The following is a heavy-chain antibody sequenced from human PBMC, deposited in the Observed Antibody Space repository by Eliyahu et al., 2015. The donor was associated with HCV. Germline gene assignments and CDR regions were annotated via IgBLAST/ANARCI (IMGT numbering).Heavy chain of an antibody. Sequence: EVQLVQSGGGLVQPGGSLKLSCATSGFSFSGSAMXWVRQAPGKGLEWIGRIRTKPNNYGTEYAASVTGRFIISRDDSKNTAYLQMNNVKTDDTAVYFCARPFNLALVDWGLGSQVTVSS. CDR3: ARPFNLALVD. V-gene: IGHV3-73*01. D-gene: IGHD6-6*01. J-gene: IGHJ4*02. CDR2: IRTKPNNYGT. CDR1: GFSFSGSA.